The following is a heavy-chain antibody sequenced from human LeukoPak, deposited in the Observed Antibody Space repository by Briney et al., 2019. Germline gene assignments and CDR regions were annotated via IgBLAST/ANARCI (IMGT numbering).Heavy chain of an antibody. J-gene: IGHJ6*02. D-gene: IGHD5-18*01. Sequence: GGSLRLSWAASGFTFSTYTMNWVRQAPGKGLEWVSSISTSISYIYYADSVKGRFTISRDNAKNSLYLQMNSLRAEDTAVYYCARWATYSYGYYYNYGMDVWGQGTTVTVSS. V-gene: IGHV3-21*01. CDR2: ISTSISYI. CDR1: GFTFSTYT. CDR3: ARWATYSYGYYYNYGMDV.